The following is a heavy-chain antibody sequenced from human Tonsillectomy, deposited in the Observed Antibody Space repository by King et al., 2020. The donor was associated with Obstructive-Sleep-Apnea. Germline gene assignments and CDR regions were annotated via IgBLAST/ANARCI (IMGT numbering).Heavy chain of an antibody. D-gene: IGHD3-10*01. Sequence: VQLVESGGGVVQPGRSLRLSCAASGFTFISYGMHWVRQAPGKGLEWGAGIWYYGSNKYYADSVKGRFTISRDNSKNTLYLQMNSLRAEDTAVYYCARDPYYGSDYYYYYGMDVWGQGTTVTVSS. CDR1: GFTFISYG. CDR2: IWYYGSNK. V-gene: IGHV3-33*01. CDR3: ARDPYYGSDYYYYYGMDV. J-gene: IGHJ6*02.